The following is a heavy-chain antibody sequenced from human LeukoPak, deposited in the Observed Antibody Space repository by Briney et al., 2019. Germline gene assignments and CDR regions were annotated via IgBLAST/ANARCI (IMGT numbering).Heavy chain of an antibody. D-gene: IGHD3-16*01. CDR1: GFTVSTNF. V-gene: IGHV3-53*01. CDR2: LYNDAFGSTT. CDR3: ARELGGGGLHYFDY. J-gene: IGHJ4*02. Sequence: GGSLRLSCAGSGFTVSTNFMSWVRQAPGKGLEWVSTLYNDAFGSTTYYADSVTGRFTISRDNSQNTLLLQMSSLTAEDTAMYYCARELGGGGLHYFDYWGRGTLVTVSS.